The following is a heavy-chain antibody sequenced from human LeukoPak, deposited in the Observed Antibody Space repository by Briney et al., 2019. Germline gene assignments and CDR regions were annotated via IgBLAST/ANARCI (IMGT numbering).Heavy chain of an antibody. CDR3: ARGHYGDYVPFDY. V-gene: IGHV3-48*01. Sequence: GGSLRLSCAASGFTFSSYSMNWVRQAPGKGLEWVSYISSSSSTIYFADSVKGRFTISRDTAKNSLYLQMNSLRAEDTAVYYCARGHYGDYVPFDYWSQGTLVTVSS. CDR2: ISSSSSTI. D-gene: IGHD4-17*01. CDR1: GFTFSSYS. J-gene: IGHJ4*02.